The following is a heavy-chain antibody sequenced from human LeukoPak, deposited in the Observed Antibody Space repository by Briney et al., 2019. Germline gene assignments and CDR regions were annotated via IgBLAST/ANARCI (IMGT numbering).Heavy chain of an antibody. J-gene: IGHJ4*02. CDR1: GFTFSDYY. CDR3: AKGSVPYYYDSSGYPDY. Sequence: GGSLRLSCAASGFTFSDYYMSWIRQAPGKGLEWVSYISSSGSTIYYADSVKGRFTISRDNAKNSLYLQMNSLRAEDTAVYYCAKGSVPYYYDSSGYPDYWGQGTLVTVSS. V-gene: IGHV3-11*01. D-gene: IGHD3-22*01. CDR2: ISSSGSTI.